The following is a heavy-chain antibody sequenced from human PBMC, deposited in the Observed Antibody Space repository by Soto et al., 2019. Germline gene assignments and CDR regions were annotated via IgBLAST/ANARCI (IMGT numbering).Heavy chain of an antibody. V-gene: IGHV3-21*06. CDR3: ARESEDLTSNFDY. Sequence: GGSLRLSCAASGFTFTRYSMNWVRQAPGKGLEWVSSISSTTNYIYYGDSMKGRFTISRDNAKNSLYLEMNSLRAEDTAVYYCARESEDLTSNFDYWGQGTLITVSS. CDR2: ISSTTNYI. CDR1: GFTFTRYS. J-gene: IGHJ4*02.